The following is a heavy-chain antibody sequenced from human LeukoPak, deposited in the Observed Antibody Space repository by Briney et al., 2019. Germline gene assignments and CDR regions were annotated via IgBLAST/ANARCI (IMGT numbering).Heavy chain of an antibody. V-gene: IGHV1-69*04. CDR3: ARGFDYGDYYYYGMDV. CDR1: GGTFSSYA. J-gene: IGHJ6*02. D-gene: IGHD4-17*01. CDR2: IIPILGIA. Sequence: SVKVSCKASGGTFSSYAISWVRQAPGQGLEWMGRIIPILGIANYAQKFQGRVTMTTDTSTSTAYMELRSLRSDDTAVYYCARGFDYGDYYYYGMDVWGQGTTVTVSS.